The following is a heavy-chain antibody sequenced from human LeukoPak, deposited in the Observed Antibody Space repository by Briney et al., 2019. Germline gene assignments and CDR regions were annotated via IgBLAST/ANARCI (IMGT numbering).Heavy chain of an antibody. D-gene: IGHD3-3*01. CDR1: GFTFSSYA. CDR3: AKDRLWSGYYYY. V-gene: IGHV3-23*01. CDR2: ISGSGGST. Sequence: PGGSLRPSCAASGFTFSSYAMSWVRQAPGKGLEWVSAISGSGGSTYYADSVKGRFTISRDNSKNTLYLQTNSLRAEDTAVYYCAKDRLWSGYYYYWGQGTLVTVSS. J-gene: IGHJ4*02.